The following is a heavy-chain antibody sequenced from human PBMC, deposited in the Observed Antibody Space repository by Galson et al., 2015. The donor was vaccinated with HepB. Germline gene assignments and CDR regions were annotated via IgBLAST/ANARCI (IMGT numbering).Heavy chain of an antibody. D-gene: IGHD1-26*01. CDR3: VRLVGGTRDY. J-gene: IGHJ4*02. V-gene: IGHV6-1*01. Sequence: CAISGDSVSSHSAAWNWIRQSPSRGLEYLGRTYYRSKWYSESAPSVKGRITIKADTSRNQFSLQLDSVTPEDSAVYHCVRLVGGTRDYWGQGTLVTVSS. CDR2: TYYRSKWYS. CDR1: GDSVSSHSAA.